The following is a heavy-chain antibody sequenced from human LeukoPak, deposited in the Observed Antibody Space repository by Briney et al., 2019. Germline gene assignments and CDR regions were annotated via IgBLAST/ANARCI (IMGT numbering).Heavy chain of an antibody. CDR2: INPNSGGT. D-gene: IGHD2-2*02. CDR3: ARGLDIVVVPAAIIYYYYYMDV. Sequence: GASVKVSCKASGYTFTGYYMHWVRQAPGQGLEWMGRINPNSGGTNYAQKFQGRVTMTRDTSISTAYMELSRLRSDDTAMYYCARGLDIVVVPAAIIYYYYYMDVWGKGTTVTVSS. V-gene: IGHV1-2*06. CDR1: GYTFTGYY. J-gene: IGHJ6*03.